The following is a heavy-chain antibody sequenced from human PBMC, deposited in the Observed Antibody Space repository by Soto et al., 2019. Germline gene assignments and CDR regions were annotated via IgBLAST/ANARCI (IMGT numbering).Heavy chain of an antibody. CDR1: GFIFTNYC. J-gene: IGHJ4*02. CDR3: ARDFTPAGTPGDDFDY. Sequence: GRPIPHSSAASGFIFTNYCLHLFRQVPGKGLQWASRIDGDGTHTCYAHSVKGRFTIARDNGKNTLHHQMNRLRGEDTSVYYCARDFTPAGTPGDDFDYWGQGTLVAVSS. V-gene: IGHV3-74*01. D-gene: IGHD1-1*01. CDR2: IDGDGTHT.